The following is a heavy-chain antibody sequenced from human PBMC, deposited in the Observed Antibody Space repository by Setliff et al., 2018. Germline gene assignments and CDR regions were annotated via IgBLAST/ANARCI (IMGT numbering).Heavy chain of an antibody. CDR3: ARWREFYYGSGTIDS. Sequence: PSETLSLTCTVSGDSIYNHFWSWVRQPPGKGLEWIGYIYSTGSTNYNPSLKSRVTISVDTSKNQFSLKLSSVTAADTAVYYCARWREFYYGSGTIDSWGQGTLVTVSS. D-gene: IGHD3-10*01. CDR2: IYSTGST. J-gene: IGHJ4*02. V-gene: IGHV4-59*08. CDR1: GDSIYNHF.